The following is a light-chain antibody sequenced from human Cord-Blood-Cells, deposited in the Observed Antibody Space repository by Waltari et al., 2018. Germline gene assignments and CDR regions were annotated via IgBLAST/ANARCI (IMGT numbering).Light chain of an antibody. V-gene: IGLV1-44*01. Sequence: QSVLPQPPSASGTPGQRVPIPCSGSSSNIGSNTVNWYQQLPGTAPKLLIYSNNQRPSGVPDRFSGSKSGTSASLAISGLQSEDEADYYCAAWDDSLNGVFGGGTKLTVL. CDR3: AAWDDSLNGV. J-gene: IGLJ3*02. CDR1: SSNIGSNT. CDR2: SNN.